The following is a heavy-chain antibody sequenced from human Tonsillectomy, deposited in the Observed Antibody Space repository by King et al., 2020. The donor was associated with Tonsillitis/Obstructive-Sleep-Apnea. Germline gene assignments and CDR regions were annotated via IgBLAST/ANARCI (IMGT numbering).Heavy chain of an antibody. J-gene: IGHJ4*02. CDR2: INAGNGNT. V-gene: IGHV1-3*01. CDR3: ARDIVRDYDFWSGYYTPYYFDY. CDR1: GYTFTSYA. Sequence: VQLVQSGAEVKKPGASVKVSCKASGYTFTSYAMHWVRQAPGQRLEWMGWINAGNGNTKYSQKFQGRVTITRETSASTAYMERSSLRSEDTAVYYCARDIVRDYDFWSGYYTPYYFDYWGQGTLVTVSS. D-gene: IGHD3-3*01.